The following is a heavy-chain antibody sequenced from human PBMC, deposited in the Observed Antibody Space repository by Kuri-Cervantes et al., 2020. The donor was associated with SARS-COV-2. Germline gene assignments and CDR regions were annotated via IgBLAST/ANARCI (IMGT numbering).Heavy chain of an antibody. Sequence: SETLSLTCTVSGGSISSTSYYWGWVRQPPGKGLEWIGSIYYSGSTNYNPSLKSRVTISVDTSKNQFSLKLSSVTAADTAVYYCARHVVSGWSGYFDYWGQGTLVTVSS. J-gene: IGHJ4*02. V-gene: IGHV4-39*01. CDR1: GGSISSTSYY. CDR2: IYYSGST. CDR3: ARHVVSGWSGYFDY. D-gene: IGHD3-3*01.